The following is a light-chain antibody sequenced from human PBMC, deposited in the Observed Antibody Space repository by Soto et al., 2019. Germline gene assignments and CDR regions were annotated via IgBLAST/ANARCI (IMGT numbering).Light chain of an antibody. Sequence: QSVLTQPPSASGTPGQRVTISCSGSSSNIGSNTVNWYQQLPGTAPKLLIYSNNQRPSGVPDRFSGSKSGTSASLAISGLQSEDEADYYGAAWDDSLNGPVFCGGTKLTVL. V-gene: IGLV1-44*01. CDR1: SSNIGSNT. CDR3: AAWDDSLNGPV. CDR2: SNN. J-gene: IGLJ3*02.